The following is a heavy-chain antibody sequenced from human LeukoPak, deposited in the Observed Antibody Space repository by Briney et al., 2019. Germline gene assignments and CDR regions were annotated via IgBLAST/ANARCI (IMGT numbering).Heavy chain of an antibody. CDR2: INHSGST. CDR3: ARNTAAAVMYYFDY. Sequence: SETLSLTCAVYGGSFSGYYWSWIRQPPGEGLEWIGEINHSGSTNYNPSLKSRVTISVDTSKNQFSLKLSSVTAADTAVYYCARNTAAAVMYYFDYWGQGTLVTVSS. V-gene: IGHV4-34*01. J-gene: IGHJ4*02. CDR1: GGSFSGYY. D-gene: IGHD2-2*01.